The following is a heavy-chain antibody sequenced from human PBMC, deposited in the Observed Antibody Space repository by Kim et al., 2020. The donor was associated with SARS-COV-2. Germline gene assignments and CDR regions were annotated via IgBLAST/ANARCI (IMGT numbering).Heavy chain of an antibody. J-gene: IGHJ5*02. Sequence: SETLSLTCTVSGGSISSYYWSWIRQPPGKGLEWIGYIYYSGSTNYNPSLKSRVTISVDTSKNQFSLKLSSVTAADTAVYYCAREVGYVILGNWFDPWGQGTLVTVSS. CDR3: AREVGYVILGNWFDP. CDR2: IYYSGST. D-gene: IGHD3-9*01. CDR1: GGSISSYY. V-gene: IGHV4-59*01.